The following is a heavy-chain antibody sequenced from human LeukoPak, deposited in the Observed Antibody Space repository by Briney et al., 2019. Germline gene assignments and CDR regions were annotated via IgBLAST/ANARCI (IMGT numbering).Heavy chain of an antibody. V-gene: IGHV5-51*01. Sequence: GASLKTSFKGSGSRFTSYWIGWVRKMPEKGLEWMGIIYPGDSDTRYSPSFQGQVTISADKSISTAYLQWSSLKASDTVMYYCARTTGTTSDYWGQGTLVTVSS. CDR1: GSRFTSYW. CDR3: ARTTGTTSDY. J-gene: IGHJ4*02. CDR2: IYPGDSDT. D-gene: IGHD1-7*01.